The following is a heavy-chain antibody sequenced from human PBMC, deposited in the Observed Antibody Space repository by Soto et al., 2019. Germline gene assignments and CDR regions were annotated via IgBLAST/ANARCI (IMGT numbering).Heavy chain of an antibody. CDR1: GFTFDDYA. D-gene: IGHD2-15*01. Sequence: GGSLRLSCAASGFTFDDYAMHWVRQAPGKGLEWVSGISWNSGSIGYADSVKGRFTISRDNAKNSLYLQMNSLRAEDTALYYCAKDPGREKDYFDYWGQGTLVTVSS. V-gene: IGHV3-9*01. J-gene: IGHJ4*02. CDR2: ISWNSGSI. CDR3: AKDPGREKDYFDY.